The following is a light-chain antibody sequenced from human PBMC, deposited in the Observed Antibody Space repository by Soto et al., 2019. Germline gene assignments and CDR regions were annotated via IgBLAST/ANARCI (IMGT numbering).Light chain of an antibody. Sequence: QSVLTRPPSVSAATGQKVSISCSGTSSNLGKNSVSWYQHLPGTAPRLLIYDNNKRPSGIPDRFSGSKSATSATLGITGLQTGDEADYYCGTWDDSLSAGVFGGGTKVTVL. CDR2: DNN. V-gene: IGLV1-51*01. CDR3: GTWDDSLSAGV. J-gene: IGLJ2*01. CDR1: SSNLGKNS.